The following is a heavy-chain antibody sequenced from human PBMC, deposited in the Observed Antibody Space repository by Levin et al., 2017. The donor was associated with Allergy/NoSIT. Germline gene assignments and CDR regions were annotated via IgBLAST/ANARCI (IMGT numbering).Heavy chain of an antibody. CDR1: GLTFNNYW. CDR3: ARDQDYYGSGSYYRVAVEI. J-gene: IGHJ3*02. Sequence: GGSLRLSCAASGLTFNNYWMTWVRQAPGKGLEWVANIKGDGSEQFYVDSVKGRFTISRDNAKNSLYLQMNSLRAEDTAVYYGARDQDYYGSGSYYRVAVEIWGHGTVVT. V-gene: IGHV3-7*04. D-gene: IGHD3-10*01. CDR2: IKGDGSEQ.